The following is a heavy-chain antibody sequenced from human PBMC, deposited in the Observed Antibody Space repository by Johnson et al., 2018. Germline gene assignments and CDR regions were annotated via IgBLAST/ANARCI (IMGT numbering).Heavy chain of an antibody. D-gene: IGHD4-17*01. Sequence: EVQLLESGGGLVKPGGSLRLSCAASGFTFSSYSMNWVRQAPGKGLEWVSSISSSSSYIYYADSVKGRFTISRDNAKNSLYLQMNSLSAEDTAVYYCARAEYGDDSGYFQHWGQGTLVTVSS. CDR1: GFTFSSYS. J-gene: IGHJ1*01. CDR2: ISSSSSYI. CDR3: ARAEYGDDSGYFQH. V-gene: IGHV3-21*01.